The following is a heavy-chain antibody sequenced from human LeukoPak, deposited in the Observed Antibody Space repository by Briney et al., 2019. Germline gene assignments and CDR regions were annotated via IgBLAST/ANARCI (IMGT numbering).Heavy chain of an antibody. D-gene: IGHD6-13*01. CDR2: INHSGST. V-gene: IGHV4-34*01. J-gene: IGHJ4*02. Sequence: SETLSLTCAVYGGSFSGYYWSWIRQLPGKGLEWIGEINHSGSTNYNPSLKSRVTISVDTSKNQFSLKLSSVTAADTAVYYCARGRPLYSSSWYAYWGQGTLVTVSS. CDR3: ARGRPLYSSSWYAY. CDR1: GGSFSGYY.